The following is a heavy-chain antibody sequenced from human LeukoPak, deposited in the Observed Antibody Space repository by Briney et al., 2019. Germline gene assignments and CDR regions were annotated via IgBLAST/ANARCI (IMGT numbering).Heavy chain of an antibody. CDR1: GGSISSYY. CDR3: ARRALGELSLGPDNWFDP. Sequence: SETLSLTCTVSGGSISSYYWSWIRQPPGKGLEWIGYIYYSGSTYYNPSLKSRVTISVDTSKNQFSLKLSSVTAADTAVYYCARRALGELSLGPDNWFDPWGQGTLVTVSS. J-gene: IGHJ5*02. D-gene: IGHD3-16*02. V-gene: IGHV4-59*12. CDR2: IYYSGST.